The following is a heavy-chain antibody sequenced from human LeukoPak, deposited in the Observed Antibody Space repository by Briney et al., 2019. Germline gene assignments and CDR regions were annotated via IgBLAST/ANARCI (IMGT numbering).Heavy chain of an antibody. Sequence: SETLSLTCAVSGDSISSGTYSWTWIRQPPGKGLEWIGFISHSGGTYYNPFLKSRVTMSVDRSENQFSLKLSSVTAADTAVYYCARGLIVPSTIFDYWGQGALVTVSS. D-gene: IGHD2-2*01. CDR1: GDSISSGTYS. CDR3: ARGLIVPSTIFDY. CDR2: ISHSGGT. J-gene: IGHJ4*02. V-gene: IGHV4-30-2*01.